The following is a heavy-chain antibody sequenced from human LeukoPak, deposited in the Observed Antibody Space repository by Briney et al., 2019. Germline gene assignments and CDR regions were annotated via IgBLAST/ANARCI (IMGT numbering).Heavy chain of an antibody. V-gene: IGHV1-18*01. CDR3: ASPLWLHREINFDY. CDR1: GYTFTNYG. CDR2: INAYNGNT. J-gene: IGHJ4*02. Sequence: GASVKVSCKASGYTFTNYGISWVRQAPGQGLEWMGWINAYNGNTNYAQKFQGRVTMTTDTSTSTAYMELRSLRSDDTAVYYCASPLWLHREINFDYWGQGTLVTVSS. D-gene: IGHD5-18*01.